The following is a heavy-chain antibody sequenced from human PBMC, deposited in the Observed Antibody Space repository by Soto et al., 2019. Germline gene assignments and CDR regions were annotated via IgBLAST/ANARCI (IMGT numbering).Heavy chain of an antibody. Sequence: ASVKVSCKASGYPFTGYYMRWVRPAPGQGLEWMGWINPNSDGTNYAQKFQGWVTMTRDTAISTAYMELSRLRSDDTAVYYCARTRHYDSSGYYFQGYYGMDVWGQGTTVTVS. J-gene: IGHJ6*02. CDR3: ARTRHYDSSGYYFQGYYGMDV. V-gene: IGHV1-2*04. CDR2: INPNSDGT. D-gene: IGHD3-22*01. CDR1: GYPFTGYY.